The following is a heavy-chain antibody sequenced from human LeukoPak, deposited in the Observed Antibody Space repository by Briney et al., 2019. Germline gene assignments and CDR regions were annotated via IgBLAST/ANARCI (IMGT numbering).Heavy chain of an antibody. CDR1: GYTFTGYY. D-gene: IGHD3-22*01. Sequence: ASVKVSCKASGYTFTGYYMHWVRQAPGQGLEWMGWISPNSGGTNYAQKFQGRVTMTRDTSISTAYMELSRLRSDDTAVYYCAPSQGSSGNFGYWGQGTLVTVSS. CDR3: APSQGSSGNFGY. CDR2: ISPNSGGT. V-gene: IGHV1-2*02. J-gene: IGHJ4*02.